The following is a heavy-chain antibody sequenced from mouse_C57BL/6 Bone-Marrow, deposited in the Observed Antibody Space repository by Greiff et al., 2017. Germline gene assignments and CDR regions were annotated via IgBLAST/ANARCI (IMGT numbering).Heavy chain of an antibody. Sequence: EVQGVESGGGLVQPGGSLKLSCAASGFTFSGYYMYWVRQTPEKRLEWVAYISNGGGSTYYPDTVKGRFTISRDNAKNTLYLQMSRLKSEDTAMYYCARQDYDYAFYAMDYWGQGTSVTVSS. CDR3: ARQDYDYAFYAMDY. D-gene: IGHD2-4*01. CDR1: GFTFSGYY. J-gene: IGHJ4*01. CDR2: ISNGGGST. V-gene: IGHV5-12*01.